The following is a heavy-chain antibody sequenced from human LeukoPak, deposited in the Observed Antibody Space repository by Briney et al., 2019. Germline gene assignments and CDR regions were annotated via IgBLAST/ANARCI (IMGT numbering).Heavy chain of an antibody. CDR3: ASGRGSYSPDY. J-gene: IGHJ4*02. V-gene: IGHV3-48*03. CDR1: GFSFSDHE. Sequence: PGGSLRLSCAASGFSFSDHEMNWVRQAPGKGLEWISYLSSSGNAYYADSVKGRFTISRDNSKNSLYLQMTSQRADDTAVYYCASGRGSYSPDYWGQGTLVTVSS. CDR2: LSSSGNA. D-gene: IGHD1-26*01.